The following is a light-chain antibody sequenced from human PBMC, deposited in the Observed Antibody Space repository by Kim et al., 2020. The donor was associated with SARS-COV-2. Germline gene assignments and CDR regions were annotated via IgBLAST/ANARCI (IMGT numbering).Light chain of an antibody. CDR3: QKYNVAPFT. Sequence: DIQMTQSPASLSASVGDRVTITCRASQDISNFLAWYQQKPGKAPKLLIYTASTLQSGVPSRFSGRGSGTDFTLTINSLQPDDIATYYCQKYNVAPFTFGPGTKVDIK. V-gene: IGKV1-27*01. CDR2: TAS. J-gene: IGKJ3*01. CDR1: QDISNF.